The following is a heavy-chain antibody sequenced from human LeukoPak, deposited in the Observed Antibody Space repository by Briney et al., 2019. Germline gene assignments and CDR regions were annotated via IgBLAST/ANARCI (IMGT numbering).Heavy chain of an antibody. CDR2: IYYSGST. V-gene: IGHV4-59*01. D-gene: IGHD3-22*01. Sequence: PSETLSLTCTVSGGSIRNYYWSWIRQPPGKGLEWIGDIYYSGSTNYNPSLRSRVTISVDTSKNQISLKMSHVTAADAALYYCARADYYDRSGFLFDYWGQGTLVTVSS. CDR3: ARADYYDRSGFLFDY. CDR1: GGSIRNYY. J-gene: IGHJ4*02.